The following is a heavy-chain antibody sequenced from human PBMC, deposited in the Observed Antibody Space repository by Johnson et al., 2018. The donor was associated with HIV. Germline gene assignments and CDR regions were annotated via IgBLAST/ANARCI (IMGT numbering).Heavy chain of an antibody. J-gene: IGHJ3*02. D-gene: IGHD5-24*01. Sequence: MTWFRQATGKGLEWVSAIGTAGDTYYPGSVKGRFTISRENAKNSLYLQMNSLRAEDTAVYYCAREGATIEGRSTFDIWGPGTMVTVSS. CDR3: AREGATIEGRSTFDI. V-gene: IGHV3-13*01. CDR2: IGTAGDT.